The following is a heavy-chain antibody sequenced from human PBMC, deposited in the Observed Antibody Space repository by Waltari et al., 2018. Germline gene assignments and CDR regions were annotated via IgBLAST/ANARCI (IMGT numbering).Heavy chain of an antibody. Sequence: EVQLVESGGVVVQPGGSLRLSCAASGFTFDDYTMHWVRQAPGKGLGWFSLISWDGGSTYYADSVKGRFTISRDNSKNSLYLQMNSLRTEDTALYYCAKITYGSGSYFDYWGQGTLVTVSS. CDR1: GFTFDDYT. J-gene: IGHJ4*02. V-gene: IGHV3-43*01. CDR2: ISWDGGST. D-gene: IGHD3-10*01. CDR3: AKITYGSGSYFDY.